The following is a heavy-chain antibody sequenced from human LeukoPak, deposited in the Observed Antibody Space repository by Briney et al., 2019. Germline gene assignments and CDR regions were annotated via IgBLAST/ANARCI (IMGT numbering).Heavy chain of an antibody. CDR1: GGTFSSYA. V-gene: IGHV1-69*13. CDR3: ARDNGGSPIDY. J-gene: IGHJ4*02. D-gene: IGHD1-26*01. Sequence: ASVKVSCKASGGTFSSYAISWVRQAPRQGLEWMGGIIPIFGTANYAQKFQGRVTITADESTSTAYMELSSLRSEDTAVYYCARDNGGSPIDYWGQGTLVTVSS. CDR2: IIPIFGTA.